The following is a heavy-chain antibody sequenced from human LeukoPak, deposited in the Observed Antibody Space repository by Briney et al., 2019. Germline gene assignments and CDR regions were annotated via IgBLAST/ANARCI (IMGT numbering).Heavy chain of an antibody. Sequence: SETLSLTCTVSLGSISSYYSSWIRQPPGKGLEWIGYIYYSGSTNYNPSLKSRVTISVDTSKNQFSLKLSSVTAADTAVYYCARDTDEVQLERRPDAFDIWGQGTMVTVSS. V-gene: IGHV4-59*01. CDR3: ARDTDEVQLERRPDAFDI. CDR1: LGSISSYY. D-gene: IGHD1-1*01. J-gene: IGHJ3*02. CDR2: IYYSGST.